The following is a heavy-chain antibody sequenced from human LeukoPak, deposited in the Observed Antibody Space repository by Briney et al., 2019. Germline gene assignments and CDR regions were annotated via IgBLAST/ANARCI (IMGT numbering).Heavy chain of an antibody. CDR3: ARECGYSSGWPVGGNWFDP. Sequence: GRSLRLSCAASGFTFSSYAMHWVRQAPGKGLEWVAVISYDGSNKYYADSVKGRFTISRDNSKNTLYLQMNSLRADDTAVYYCARECGYSSGWPVGGNWFDPWGQGTLVTVSS. D-gene: IGHD6-19*01. J-gene: IGHJ5*02. CDR1: GFTFSSYA. V-gene: IGHV3-30-3*01. CDR2: ISYDGSNK.